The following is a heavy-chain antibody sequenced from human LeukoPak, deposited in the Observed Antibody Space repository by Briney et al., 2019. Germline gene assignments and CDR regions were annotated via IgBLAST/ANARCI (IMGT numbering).Heavy chain of an antibody. V-gene: IGHV3-30-3*01. J-gene: IGHJ4*02. CDR3: ARVVDSSSSPDY. CDR1: GFTFSSYA. D-gene: IGHD6-6*01. Sequence: GALRLSCAASGFTFSSYAMHWVRQAPGKGLEWVAVISYDGSNKYYADSVKGRFTISRDNSKNTLYLQMNSLGAEDTAVYYCARVVDSSSSPDYWGQGTLVTVSS. CDR2: ISYDGSNK.